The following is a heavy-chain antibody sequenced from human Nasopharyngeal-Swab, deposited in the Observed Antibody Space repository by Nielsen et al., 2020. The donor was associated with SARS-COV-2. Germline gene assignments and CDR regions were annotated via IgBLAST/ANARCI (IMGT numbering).Heavy chain of an antibody. CDR2: IAHDASNE. CDR3: ARDAPAHYGAFY. V-gene: IGHV3-30*03. Sequence: GESLKISCAASGFTFSSFGMHWVRQAPGKGLEWVAFIAHDASNEYYGDSVKGRFSISRDSSKNTLYLQMGSLRGADTAVYYCARDAPAHYGAFYWGRGTLVTVSS. CDR1: GFTFSSFG. D-gene: IGHD4-17*01. J-gene: IGHJ4*02.